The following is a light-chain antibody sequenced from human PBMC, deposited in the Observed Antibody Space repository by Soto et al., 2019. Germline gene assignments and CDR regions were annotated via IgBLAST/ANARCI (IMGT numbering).Light chain of an antibody. CDR2: GVS. J-gene: IGLJ1*01. CDR1: ISDFVVYNY. V-gene: IGLV2-14*01. Sequence: QSVLTQPASVSGSPGQSITISCTGTISDFVVYNYLSWYQQHPGKAPKLMIYGVSNRPSGASNRFSGSKSGNAAPLTISGLQADDEADYYCSSHTISSALQVFGTGTTVTV. CDR3: SSHTISSALQV.